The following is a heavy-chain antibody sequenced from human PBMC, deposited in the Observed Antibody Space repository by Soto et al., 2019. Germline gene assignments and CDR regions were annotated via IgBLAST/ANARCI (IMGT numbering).Heavy chain of an antibody. CDR2: IKSKTDGGTT. D-gene: IGHD6-6*01. CDR3: TTDVAYSSSDYDYGMDV. V-gene: IGHV3-15*01. J-gene: IGHJ6*02. Sequence: GGSLRLSCAASGFTFSNAWMSWVRQAPGKGLEWVCRIKSKTDGGTTDYAAPVKGRFTISRDDSKNTLYLQMNSLKTEDTAVYDCTTDVAYSSSDYDYGMDVWGQGTMVTVSS. CDR1: GFTFSNAW.